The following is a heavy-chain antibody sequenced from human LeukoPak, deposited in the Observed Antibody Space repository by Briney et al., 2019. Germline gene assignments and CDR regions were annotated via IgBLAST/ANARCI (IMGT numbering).Heavy chain of an antibody. Sequence: ASVKVSCKASGGIFSSYAISWVRQAPGQGLEWMGGIIPIFGTANYAQKFQGRVTITTDESTSTAYMELSSLRSEDTAVYYCARAYCSSTSCYTYWFDPWGQGTLVTVSS. J-gene: IGHJ5*02. D-gene: IGHD2-2*02. CDR1: GGIFSSYA. CDR2: IIPIFGTA. V-gene: IGHV1-69*05. CDR3: ARAYCSSTSCYTYWFDP.